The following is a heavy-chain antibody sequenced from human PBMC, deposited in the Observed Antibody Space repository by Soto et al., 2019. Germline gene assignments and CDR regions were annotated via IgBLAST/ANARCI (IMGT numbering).Heavy chain of an antibody. J-gene: IGHJ4*02. CDR1: GGSISSSNW. CDR3: ARGAGELSLYYFDY. V-gene: IGHV4-4*02. CDR2: IYHSGST. D-gene: IGHD3-16*02. Sequence: SETLSLTCAVSGGSISSSNWWSWVRQPPGRGLEWIGEIYHSGSTNYNPSLKSRVTISVDKSKNQFSLKLSSVTAADTAVYYCARGAGELSLYYFDYWGQGTLVTVSS.